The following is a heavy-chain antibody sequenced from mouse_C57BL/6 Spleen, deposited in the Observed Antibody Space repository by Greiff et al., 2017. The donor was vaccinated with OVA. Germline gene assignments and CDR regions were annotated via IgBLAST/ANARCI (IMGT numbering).Heavy chain of an antibody. Sequence: EVMLVESEGGLVQPGSSMKLSCTASGFTFSDYYMAWVRQVPEKGLEWVANINYDGSSTYYLDSLKSRFIISRDNAKNILYLQMSSLKSEDTATYYCARALLPGHPWFAYWGQGTLVTVSA. CDR3: ARALLPGHPWFAY. CDR2: INYDGSST. J-gene: IGHJ3*01. D-gene: IGHD1-1*01. CDR1: GFTFSDYY. V-gene: IGHV5-16*01.